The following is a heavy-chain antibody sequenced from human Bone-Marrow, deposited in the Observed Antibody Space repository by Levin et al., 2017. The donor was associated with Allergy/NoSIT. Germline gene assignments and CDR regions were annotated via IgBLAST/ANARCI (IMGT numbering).Heavy chain of an antibody. CDR2: IYYSGST. Sequence: SETLSLTCTVSGGSISSSSYYWGWIRQPPGKGLEWIGSIYYSGSTYYNPSLKSRVTISVDTSKNQFSLKLSSVTAADTAVYYCARDITGQQRKQYFQHWGQGTLVTVSS. CDR1: GGSISSSSYY. D-gene: IGHD6-13*01. V-gene: IGHV4-39*07. CDR3: ARDITGQQRKQYFQH. J-gene: IGHJ1*01.